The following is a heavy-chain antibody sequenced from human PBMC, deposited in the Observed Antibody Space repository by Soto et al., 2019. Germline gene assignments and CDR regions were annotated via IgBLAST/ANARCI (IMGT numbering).Heavy chain of an antibody. CDR1: GGAIGSHY. D-gene: IGHD3-3*01. CDR3: ARGQRFSDWFDP. V-gene: IGHV4-4*07. Sequence: LSLTCTISGGAIGSHYWTWIRQPARKGLEWIGRIYGSGSTKYNPSLQSRVTMSLDTSKNQFSLRLESVTAADTAVYYCARGQRFSDWFDPWGQGTLVTVSS. J-gene: IGHJ5*02. CDR2: IYGSGST.